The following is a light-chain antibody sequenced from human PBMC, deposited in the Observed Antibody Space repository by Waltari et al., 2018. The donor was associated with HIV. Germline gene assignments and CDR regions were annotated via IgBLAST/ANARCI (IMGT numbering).Light chain of an antibody. CDR1: ALPKQY. J-gene: IGLJ1*01. Sequence: SYELTQPPSVSVSPGQTARITCSGDALPKQYAYWYKQKPGQAPVLVICKDSERPSGIPERFSGSSSGTTVTLTISGVQAEDEADYYCQSADSSGTYVFGTGTKVTVL. V-gene: IGLV3-25*03. CDR3: QSADSSGTYV. CDR2: KDS.